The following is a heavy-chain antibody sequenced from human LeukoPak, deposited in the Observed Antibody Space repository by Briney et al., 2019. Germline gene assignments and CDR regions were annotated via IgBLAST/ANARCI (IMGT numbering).Heavy chain of an antibody. CDR1: GFTFSSYA. CDR2: INNNGGPT. Sequence: GGSLRLSCAAPGFTFSSYAMHWVRQPPGKGLEYVSAINNNGGPTYYANSVKGRFTISRDNSNNTLYLQMGSLRAEDMAVYYCARALGSGLRHDAFDIWGQGTMVTVSS. V-gene: IGHV3-64*01. CDR3: ARALGSGLRHDAFDI. J-gene: IGHJ3*02. D-gene: IGHD2-15*01.